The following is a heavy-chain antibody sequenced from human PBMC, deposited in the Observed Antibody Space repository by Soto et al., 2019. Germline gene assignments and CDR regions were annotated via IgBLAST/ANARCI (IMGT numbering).Heavy chain of an antibody. V-gene: IGHV1-3*01. D-gene: IGHD1-7*01. J-gene: IGHJ4*02. CDR1: GYTFTSYA. Sequence: ASVKVSCKASGYTFTSYAMHWVRQAPGQRLEWMGWINAGNGNTKYSQKFQGRVTITRDTSASTAYMELSSLRSEDTAVYYCARDLITGTRDGDYWGQGTLVTVS. CDR3: ARDLITGTRDGDY. CDR2: INAGNGNT.